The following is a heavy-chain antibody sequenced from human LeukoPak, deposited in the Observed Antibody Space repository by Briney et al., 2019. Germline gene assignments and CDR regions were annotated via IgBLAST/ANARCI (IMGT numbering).Heavy chain of an antibody. CDR1: GYSFTSYW. CDR2: IYPGDSDT. D-gene: IGHD7-27*01. V-gene: IGHV5-51*01. CDR3: ARLVPGDKANWYFDL. Sequence: GESLKISCKGSGYSFTSYWSGWVRQMPGKGLEWMGIIYPGDSDTRYSSSFQGQVTISADKSISTAYLQWSSLKASDTAMYYCARLVPGDKANWYFDLWGRGTLVTVSS. J-gene: IGHJ2*01.